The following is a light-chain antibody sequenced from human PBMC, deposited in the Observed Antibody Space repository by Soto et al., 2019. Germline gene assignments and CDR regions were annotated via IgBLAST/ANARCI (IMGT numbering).Light chain of an antibody. CDR2: SNN. Sequence: QAVLTQPPSASGTPGQRVTISCSGSSSNIGSNTVNCYQQLPGTAPKLLIYSNNQRPSGVPDRFSGSKSGTSASLAISGLQSEYEADYYCAAWDDSLNGVVFGGGTKLTVL. J-gene: IGLJ2*01. V-gene: IGLV1-44*01. CDR1: SSNIGSNT. CDR3: AAWDDSLNGVV.